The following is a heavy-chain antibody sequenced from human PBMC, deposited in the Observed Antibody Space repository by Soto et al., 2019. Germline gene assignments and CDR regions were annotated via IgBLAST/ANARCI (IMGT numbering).Heavy chain of an antibody. V-gene: IGHV1-69*01. Sequence: QVQLVQSGAEVKKPGSSVKVSCKASGGSFSSYAITWVRQAPGQALEWMGGIIVLFGTANYAQNFQGRVTITADEPTSTAYMELSSLRSEDTAVYYCARTACESISRSHYFNYGMDVWGQGTTVTVSS. CDR2: IIVLFGTA. CDR3: ARTACESISRSHYFNYGMDV. D-gene: IGHD6-6*01. J-gene: IGHJ6*02. CDR1: GGSFSSYA.